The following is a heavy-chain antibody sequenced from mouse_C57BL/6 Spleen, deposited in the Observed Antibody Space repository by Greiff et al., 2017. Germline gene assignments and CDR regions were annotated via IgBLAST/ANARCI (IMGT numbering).Heavy chain of an antibody. CDR2: ISSGSSTI. V-gene: IGHV5-17*01. CDR3: ATNWDYFDY. D-gene: IGHD4-1*01. CDR1: GFTFSDYG. J-gene: IGHJ2*01. Sequence: EVKLMESGGGLVKPGGSLKLSCAASGFTFSDYGMHWVRQAPEKGLEWVAYISSGSSTIYYADTVKGRFTISRDNAKNTLFLQMTSLRSEDTAMYYCATNWDYFDYWGQGTTLTVSS.